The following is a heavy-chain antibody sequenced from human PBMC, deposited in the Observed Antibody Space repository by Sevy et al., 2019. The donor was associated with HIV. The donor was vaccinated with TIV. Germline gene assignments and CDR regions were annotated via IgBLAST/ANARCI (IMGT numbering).Heavy chain of an antibody. CDR1: RLTFSSYW. D-gene: IGHD2-2*01. CDR2: INGDGSST. V-gene: IGHV3-74*01. J-gene: IGHJ6*02. CDR3: VRQRGDTVVLPDVLPDYGMDV. Sequence: GGSLRLSCAASRLTFSSYWMHWVRQAPGKGLVWVSRINGDGSSTSYADSVKGRFTISRDNAKNTLYLQMNSLRAEDTAVYYCVRQRGDTVVLPDVLPDYGMDVWGQGTTVTVSS.